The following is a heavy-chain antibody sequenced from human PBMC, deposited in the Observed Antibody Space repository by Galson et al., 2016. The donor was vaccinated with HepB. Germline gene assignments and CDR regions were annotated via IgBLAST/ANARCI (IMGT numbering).Heavy chain of an antibody. J-gene: IGHJ3*02. CDR1: GFSISIYS. V-gene: IGHV3-23*01. D-gene: IGHD6-19*01. Sequence: SLRLSCAASGFSISIYSMNWVRQAPGKGLEWVSAIRGSGTGASYTDSVKGRFTISRDNSKNTLYLQMNSMRAEDAAVYYCAKIRLGGYNSGWGGSFDIWGRGTMVTVSS. CDR2: IRGSGTGA. CDR3: AKIRLGGYNSGWGGSFDI.